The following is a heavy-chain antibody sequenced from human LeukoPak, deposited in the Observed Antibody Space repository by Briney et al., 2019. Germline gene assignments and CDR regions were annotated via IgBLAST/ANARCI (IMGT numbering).Heavy chain of an antibody. D-gene: IGHD6-13*01. J-gene: IGHJ5*02. CDR2: INPNSGGT. CDR1: GYTFTGYY. V-gene: IGHV1-2*02. CDR3: ARDPPEYSSSWYGPKGWFDP. Sequence: GASVKVSCKASGYTFTGYYMHWVRQAPGQGLEWMGWINPNSGGTNYAQKFQGRVNMTRDTSISTAYMELSRLRSDDPAVYYCARDPPEYSSSWYGPKGWFDPWGQGTLVTVSS.